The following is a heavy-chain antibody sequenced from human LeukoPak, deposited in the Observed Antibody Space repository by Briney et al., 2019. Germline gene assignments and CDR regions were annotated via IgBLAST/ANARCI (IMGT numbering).Heavy chain of an antibody. D-gene: IGHD2-2*01. CDR2: IYYSGST. CDR1: GGSISSGDYY. J-gene: IGHJ5*02. Sequence: SSETLSLTCTVSGGSISSGDYYWSWIRQPPGKGLEWIGYIYYSGSTSYNPSLKSRVTISVETSKNQFSLKLSSVTAADTAVYYCARVGLDCSSTSCYLNWFDPWGQGTLVTVSS. V-gene: IGHV4-30-4*08. CDR3: ARVGLDCSSTSCYLNWFDP.